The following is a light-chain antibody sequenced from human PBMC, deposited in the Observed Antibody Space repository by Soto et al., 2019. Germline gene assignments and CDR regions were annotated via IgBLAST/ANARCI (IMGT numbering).Light chain of an antibody. V-gene: IGKV3-11*01. CDR2: DAS. CDR1: QSVSSY. Sequence: EIVLTQSPATLSLSPGEXATLSCRASQSVSSYLAWYQQKPGQAPRLLIYDASNRATGIPARFSGSGSGTDFTLTISSLEPEDFAVYYCQQRSNWPPLTFGGGTKVEIK. CDR3: QQRSNWPPLT. J-gene: IGKJ4*01.